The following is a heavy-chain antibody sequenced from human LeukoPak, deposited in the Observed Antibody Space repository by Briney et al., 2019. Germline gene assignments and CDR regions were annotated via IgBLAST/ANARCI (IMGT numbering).Heavy chain of an antibody. V-gene: IGHV3-21*01. D-gene: IGHD6-13*01. CDR3: ARAEGYNSFDH. J-gene: IGHJ4*02. Sequence: PGGSLRLSCAASGFTFSTYTMNWVRQAPGKGLEWVSSISGSGNYTFYADSLKGRFTISRDSAKNSLYLQMNSLRAEDTAVYYCARAEGYNSFDHWGPGTRVTVSS. CDR2: ISGSGNYT. CDR1: GFTFSTYT.